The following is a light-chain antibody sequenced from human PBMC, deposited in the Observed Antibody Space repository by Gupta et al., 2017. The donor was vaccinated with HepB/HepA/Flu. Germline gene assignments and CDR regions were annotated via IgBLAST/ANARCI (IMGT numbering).Light chain of an antibody. Sequence: EVVLTQSPATLSLSPGERATLSCRASQSVGSNLAWYQQKPGQSPRLLIFDVSNRATGIPARISGSGSGTDFTLTISSLEPEDFAVYYCQQRTSWLRGFGQGTKLEIK. J-gene: IGKJ2*03. CDR2: DVS. CDR1: QSVGSN. CDR3: QQRTSWLRG. V-gene: IGKV3-11*01.